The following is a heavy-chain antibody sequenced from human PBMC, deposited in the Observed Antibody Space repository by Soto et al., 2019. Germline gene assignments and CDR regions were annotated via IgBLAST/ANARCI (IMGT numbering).Heavy chain of an antibody. Sequence: EVQLVESGGGLVKPGGSLRLACAASGFTLRTAWMNWVRQAPGKGLEWVGRIKRESDGGTTDYGVSVRGRFTISRDESQNTLYLQMNSLGTEDTAVYYCATEPYFYDSSGVDVWDQGTTVTVSS. J-gene: IGHJ6*02. CDR1: GFTLRTAW. CDR2: IKRESDGGTT. V-gene: IGHV3-15*07. CDR3: ATEPYFYDSSGVDV.